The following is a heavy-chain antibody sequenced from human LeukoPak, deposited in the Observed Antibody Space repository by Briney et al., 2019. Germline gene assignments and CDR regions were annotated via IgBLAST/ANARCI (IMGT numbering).Heavy chain of an antibody. J-gene: IGHJ3*02. V-gene: IGHV5-51*01. CDR2: IYPGDSDS. D-gene: IGHD2-2*02. CDR1: GYSFTSYW. CDR3: ASPHCSSTSCYKTDAFDI. Sequence: GESLKISCKGSGYSFTSYWIGWVRQMPGKGLEWMGIIYPGDSDSRYSPSFQGQVTISADKSISTAYLQWSSLKASDTAMYYCASPHCSSTSCYKTDAFDIWGQGTMVTVSS.